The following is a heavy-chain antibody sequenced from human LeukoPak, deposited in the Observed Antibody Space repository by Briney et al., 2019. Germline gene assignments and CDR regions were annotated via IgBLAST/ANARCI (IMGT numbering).Heavy chain of an antibody. D-gene: IGHD5-18*01. V-gene: IGHV4-59*01. CDR2: IYYSGST. CDR3: ASSRGYSYGFDY. CDR1: GGSISRYY. J-gene: IGHJ4*02. Sequence: SETLSLTCTVSGGSISRYYWSWIRQPPGKGLEGIGYIYYSGSTNYNPSLKSRVTISVDTSKNQFSLKLSSVTAADTAVYYCASSRGYSYGFDYWGQGTLVTVSS.